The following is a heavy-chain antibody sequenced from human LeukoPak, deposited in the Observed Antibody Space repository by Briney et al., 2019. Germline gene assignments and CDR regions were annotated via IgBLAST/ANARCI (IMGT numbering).Heavy chain of an antibody. D-gene: IGHD3-3*01. CDR1: GFTFDHTA. CDR3: ARGGYYDFWSGYYSDY. CDR2: ISWNSGSI. V-gene: IGHV3-9*03. Sequence: PGRSLRLSCAASGFTFDHTAMHWVRQAPGKGLEWVSGISWNSGSIGYADSVKGRFTISRDNAKNSLYLQMNSLRAEDMALYYCARGGYYDFWSGYYSDYWGQGTLVTVSS. J-gene: IGHJ4*02.